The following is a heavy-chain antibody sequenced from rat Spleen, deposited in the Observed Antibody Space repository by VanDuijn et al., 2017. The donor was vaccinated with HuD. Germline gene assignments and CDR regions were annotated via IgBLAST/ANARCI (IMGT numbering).Heavy chain of an antibody. CDR2: ISYDGSST. Sequence: EVQLVESGGGLVQPGRSLKLSCAASGFTFNDYNMAWVRQAPKKGLEWVATISYDGSSTYYRDSVKGRFTISRDNAKSTLYLQMDSLRSEDTATYYCASSRGSYWGQGVMVTVSS. D-gene: IGHD3-2*01. CDR1: GFTFNDYN. CDR3: ASSRGSY. J-gene: IGHJ2*01. V-gene: IGHV5-7*01.